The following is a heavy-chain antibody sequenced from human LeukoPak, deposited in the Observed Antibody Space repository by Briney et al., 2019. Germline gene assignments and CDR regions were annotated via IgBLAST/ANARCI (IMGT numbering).Heavy chain of an antibody. V-gene: IGHV3-23*01. J-gene: IGHJ4*02. D-gene: IGHD3-22*01. CDR3: AKDVEVIITVFDY. Sequence: GGSLRLSCAASGFTFSSYAMSWVRQAPGKGLEWVSAISGSGGSTYYADSVKGRFTISRDNPKNTLYLQMNSLRAEDTAVYYCAKDVEVIITVFDYWGQGTLVTVSS. CDR2: ISGSGGST. CDR1: GFTFSSYA.